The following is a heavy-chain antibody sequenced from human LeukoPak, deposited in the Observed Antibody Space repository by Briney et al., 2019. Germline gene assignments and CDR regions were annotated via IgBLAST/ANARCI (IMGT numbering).Heavy chain of an antibody. D-gene: IGHD3-10*01. Sequence: SETLSLTCTVSGGSISSYYWSWIRQPPGKGLEWIGYIYASGSTNYSPSLKSRVTISVDTSKNQFSLKLSSVTAADTAVYYCARLFGSPRDYYYMDVWGKGATVTVSS. J-gene: IGHJ6*03. CDR1: GGSISSYY. CDR2: IYASGST. CDR3: ARLFGSPRDYYYMDV. V-gene: IGHV4-4*09.